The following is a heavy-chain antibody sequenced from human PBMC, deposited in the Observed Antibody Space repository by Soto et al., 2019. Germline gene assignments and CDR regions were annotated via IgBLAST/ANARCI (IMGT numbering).Heavy chain of an antibody. D-gene: IGHD6-19*01. CDR2: LSGSGGST. Sequence: EVQLLESGGGLVQPGGSLRLSCAASGFTFSSYAMSWVRQAPGKGLEWVSALSGSGGSTYYADSVKGRFTISRDNSKNTLYLQMNSLRAEDTAVYYCAKGWFAAVAGTYYFDYWGQGTLVTVSS. CDR1: GFTFSSYA. J-gene: IGHJ4*02. CDR3: AKGWFAAVAGTYYFDY. V-gene: IGHV3-23*01.